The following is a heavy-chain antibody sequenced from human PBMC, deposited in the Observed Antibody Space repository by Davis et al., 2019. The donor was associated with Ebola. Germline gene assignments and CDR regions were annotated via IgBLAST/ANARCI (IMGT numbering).Heavy chain of an antibody. J-gene: IGHJ3*02. V-gene: IGHV5-51*01. CDR2: IYTGDSDT. CDR3: ASLRRTITGMDDGFDI. Sequence: GESLKISCKDSGNSFTSHWIGWVRQLPGKGLEWMGTIYTGDSDTRYSPSFRGQVTISADKSTKTAFLQWSSLKASDTAMYYCASLRRTITGMDDGFDIWGQGTMVTVSS. CDR1: GNSFTSHW. D-gene: IGHD2-8*02.